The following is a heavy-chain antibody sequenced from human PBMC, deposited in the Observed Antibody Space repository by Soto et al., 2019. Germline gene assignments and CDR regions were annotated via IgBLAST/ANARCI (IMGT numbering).Heavy chain of an antibody. Sequence: GSLRLSCAASGFTFSNAWMSWVRQAPGKGLEWVGRIKSKTDGGTTDYAAPVKGRFTISRDDSKNTLYLQMNSLKTEDTAVYYCTTYGDSSDYYYYGMDVWGQGTTVTVSS. CDR2: IKSKTDGGTT. D-gene: IGHD4-17*01. J-gene: IGHJ6*02. V-gene: IGHV3-15*01. CDR1: GFTFSNAW. CDR3: TTYGDSSDYYYYGMDV.